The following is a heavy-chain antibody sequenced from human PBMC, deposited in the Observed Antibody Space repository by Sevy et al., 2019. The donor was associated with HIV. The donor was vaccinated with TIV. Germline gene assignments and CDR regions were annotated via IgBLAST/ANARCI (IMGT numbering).Heavy chain of an antibody. CDR3: ARTTVTTLSSARNNWFDP. D-gene: IGHD4-4*01. V-gene: IGHV4-31*03. Sequence: KQSQTLSLTCTVSGDSINNGDYYWSWIRQHPGKGLEWIGKIHYTGTTYYNPSLKSRLRISVERSENTLSLSLRSVTAADTAVYYCARTTVTTLSSARNNWFDPWGQGTLVTVSS. CDR2: IHYTGTT. CDR1: GDSINNGDYY. J-gene: IGHJ5*02.